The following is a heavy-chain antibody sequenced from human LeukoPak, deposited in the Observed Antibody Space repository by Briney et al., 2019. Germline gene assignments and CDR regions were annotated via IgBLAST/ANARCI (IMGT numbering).Heavy chain of an antibody. V-gene: IGHV4-59*11. CDR3: ARDNGEYYFDY. CDR2: IYYSGST. CDR1: GGSISSHY. Sequence: SETLSLTCTVSGGSISSHYWSWIRQPPGKGLEWIGYIYYSGSTNYNPSLKSQVTISVDTSKNQFSLKLSSVTAADTAVYYCARDNGEYYFDYWGQGTLVTVSS. D-gene: IGHD3-10*01. J-gene: IGHJ4*02.